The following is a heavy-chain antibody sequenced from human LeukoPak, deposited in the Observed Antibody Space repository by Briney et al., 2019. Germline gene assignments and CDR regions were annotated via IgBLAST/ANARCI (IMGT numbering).Heavy chain of an antibody. CDR2: ISSSSSYI. CDR3: ARGGSGYGIYRGFDY. D-gene: IGHD5-12*01. Sequence: GGSLRLSCAASGFTFSSYSMNWVRQAPGKGLEWVSSISSSSSYIYYADSVKGRFTISRDNAKNSLYLQMNSLRAEDTAVYYCARGGSGYGIYRGFDYWGQGTLVTVSS. CDR1: GFTFSSYS. V-gene: IGHV3-21*01. J-gene: IGHJ4*02.